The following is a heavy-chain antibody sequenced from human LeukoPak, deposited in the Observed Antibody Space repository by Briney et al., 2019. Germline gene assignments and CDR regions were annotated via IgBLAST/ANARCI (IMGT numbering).Heavy chain of an antibody. V-gene: IGHV4-39*07. Sequence: PSETLSLTCTVSGGSISSSSYYWGWIRQPPGKGLEWIGSIYYSGSTYYNPSLKSRVTISVDTSKNQFSLKLNSVTAADTAVYYCARGIYCSSASCYYYFDYWGQGTLVTVSS. D-gene: IGHD2-2*01. CDR1: GGSISSSSYY. J-gene: IGHJ4*02. CDR3: ARGIYCSSASCYYYFDY. CDR2: IYYSGST.